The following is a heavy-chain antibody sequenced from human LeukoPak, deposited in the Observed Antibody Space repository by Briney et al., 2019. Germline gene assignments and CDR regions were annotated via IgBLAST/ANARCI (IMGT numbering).Heavy chain of an antibody. J-gene: IGHJ4*02. Sequence: SVKVSCKASGGTFSSYAISWVRQAPGQGLEWMGGIIPIFGTANYAQKFQGRVTITADESTSTAYMELSSLRSEDTAVYYCASGLYYDFWSGYYNYFDYWGQGTLVTVSS. D-gene: IGHD3-3*01. V-gene: IGHV1-69*13. CDR1: GGTFSSYA. CDR2: IIPIFGTA. CDR3: ASGLYYDFWSGYYNYFDY.